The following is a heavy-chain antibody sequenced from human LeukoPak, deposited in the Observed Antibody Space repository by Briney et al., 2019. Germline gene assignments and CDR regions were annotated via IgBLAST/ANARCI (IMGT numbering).Heavy chain of an antibody. CDR3: AKSDSDCSGGSCYSNY. J-gene: IGHJ4*02. Sequence: AGGSLRLSCAASGFTFSSYAMSWVRQAPGKGLEWVSAISGSGGSTYYADSVEGRFTISRDNSKNTLYLQMNSLRAEDTAVYYCAKSDSDCSGGSCYSNYWGQGTLVTVSS. CDR2: ISGSGGST. V-gene: IGHV3-23*01. CDR1: GFTFSSYA. D-gene: IGHD2-15*01.